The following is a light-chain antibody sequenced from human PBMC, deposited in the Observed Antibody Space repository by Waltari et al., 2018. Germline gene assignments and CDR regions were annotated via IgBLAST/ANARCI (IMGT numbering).Light chain of an antibody. Sequence: QSALTQPASVSGSPGQSITISCTGTSSDIGGYNYVSWYQQHPGKTPKLMIYGVGNRPSGVATRFSGSKSGSTASLTISGLQAEDEADYYCSSYTSSTTLIFGGGTKLTVL. V-gene: IGLV2-14*01. J-gene: IGLJ2*01. CDR1: SSDIGGYNY. CDR2: GVG. CDR3: SSYTSSTTLI.